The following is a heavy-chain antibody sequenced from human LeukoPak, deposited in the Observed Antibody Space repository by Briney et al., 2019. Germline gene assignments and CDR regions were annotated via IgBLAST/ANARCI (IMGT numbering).Heavy chain of an antibody. J-gene: IGHJ5*02. Sequence: SETLSLTCTVSGGSISSYYGSWIRQPPGKGLEWIGYIYYSGSTNYNPSLKSRVTISVDTSQNQFSLKLSSVTAADTAVYYCARYGYSYGDWFDPWGQGTLVTVSS. CDR3: ARYGYSYGDWFDP. D-gene: IGHD5-18*01. CDR1: GGSISSYY. CDR2: IYYSGST. V-gene: IGHV4-59*01.